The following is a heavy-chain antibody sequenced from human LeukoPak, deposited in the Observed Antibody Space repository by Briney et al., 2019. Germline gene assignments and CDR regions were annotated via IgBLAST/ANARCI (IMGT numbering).Heavy chain of an antibody. CDR2: IKPDGSEK. CDR1: GFTFSSYW. CDR3: ARDRYCTSGSRYSDY. V-gene: IGHV3-7*01. D-gene: IGHD2-15*01. J-gene: IGHJ4*02. Sequence: GGSLRLSCAASGFTFSSYWMTWVRQAPGKGLEWVANIKPDGSEKYYVDSVKGRFTISRDNAKDSLYLQMNSLRAENTAVYYCARDRYCTSGSRYSDYWGQGTLVTVSS.